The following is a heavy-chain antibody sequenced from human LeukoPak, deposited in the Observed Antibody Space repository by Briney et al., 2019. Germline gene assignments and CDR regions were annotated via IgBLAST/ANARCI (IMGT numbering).Heavy chain of an antibody. D-gene: IGHD2-21*01. J-gene: IGHJ2*01. CDR3: ARHQGDSFDTSFAL. CDR1: GGSITNYY. CDR2: IFHTGKI. V-gene: IGHV4-59*08. Sequence: SETLSLTCTVSGGSITNYYWIWIRQSPGKGLEWIGYIFHTGKINFSPSLKSRISISMDTSKNQFSLKLSSVTAADTAIYYCARHQGDSFDTSFALWGRGTLVTVSS.